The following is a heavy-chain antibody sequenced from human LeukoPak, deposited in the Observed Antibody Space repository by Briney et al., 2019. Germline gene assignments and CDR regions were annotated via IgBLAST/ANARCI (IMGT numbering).Heavy chain of an antibody. CDR1: GYTFTSYA. CDR2: INAGNGNT. CDR3: ARGRVTTNLRRLHFDY. J-gene: IGHJ4*02. D-gene: IGHD4-17*01. Sequence: ASVKVSCKASGYTFTSYAMHWVRQAPGQRLEWMGWINAGNGNTKYSQKFQGRVTITRDTSASTAYMELSSLRSEDTAVYYCARGRVTTNLRRLHFDYWGQGTLVTVSS. V-gene: IGHV1-3*01.